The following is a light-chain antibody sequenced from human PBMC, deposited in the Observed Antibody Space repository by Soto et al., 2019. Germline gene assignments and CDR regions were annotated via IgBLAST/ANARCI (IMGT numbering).Light chain of an antibody. CDR3: SSYTRSSTPYV. CDR1: SSDVGGYNY. CDR2: EVS. V-gene: IGLV2-14*01. Sequence: QSFLTQPASVSGSPGQSITISCTGTSSDVGGYNYVSWYQQHPGKAPKLMIYEVSNRPSRVSNRFSGSKSGNTASLTISGLQAEDEADYYCSSYTRSSTPYVSGTGTKVTVL. J-gene: IGLJ1*01.